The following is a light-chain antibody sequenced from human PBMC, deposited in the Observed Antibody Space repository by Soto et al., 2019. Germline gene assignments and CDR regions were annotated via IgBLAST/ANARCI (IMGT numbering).Light chain of an antibody. Sequence: DIVMTQSPDSLAVSLGERATINCKSSQSVLYSSNNKNYLAWYQQKPGQPPKLLIYWASTRESGVPDRFSGSGSGTDFTLTSSSLQAEDVAVYYCQQYYSTHPTFGQGTKVEIK. V-gene: IGKV4-1*01. CDR2: WAS. CDR1: QSVLYSSNNKNY. J-gene: IGKJ1*01. CDR3: QQYYSTHPT.